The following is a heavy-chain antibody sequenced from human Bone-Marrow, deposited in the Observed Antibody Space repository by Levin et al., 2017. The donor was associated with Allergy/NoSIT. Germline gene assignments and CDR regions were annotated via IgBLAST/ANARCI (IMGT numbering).Heavy chain of an antibody. CDR2: ISDSSTYT. V-gene: IGHV3-11*03. J-gene: IGHJ1*01. CDR3: AKTYCSGGSCYGGLHFQH. Sequence: GESLKISCVASGFTFSDYYMSWIRQAPGKGLELVSYISDSSTYTNYADSVKGRFLISRDNAKNSLYLQMNSLRAADTAVYYCAKTYCSGGSCYGGLHFQHWGQGTLVNVSS. CDR1: GFTFSDYY. D-gene: IGHD2-15*01.